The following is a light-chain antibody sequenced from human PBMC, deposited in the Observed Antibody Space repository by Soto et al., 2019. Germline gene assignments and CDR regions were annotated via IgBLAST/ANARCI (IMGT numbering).Light chain of an antibody. V-gene: IGLV4-69*01. J-gene: IGLJ2*01. CDR2: LNSDGSH. Sequence: QLVLTQSPSASASLGASVKLTCTLSSGHSSYAIAWHQQQPEKGPRYLMKLNSDGSHSKGDGIPDRFSGSSSGAERYLIISGLQSEDEADYYCQTCGTGIRVFGGGTKLTVL. CDR3: QTCGTGIRV. CDR1: SGHSSYA.